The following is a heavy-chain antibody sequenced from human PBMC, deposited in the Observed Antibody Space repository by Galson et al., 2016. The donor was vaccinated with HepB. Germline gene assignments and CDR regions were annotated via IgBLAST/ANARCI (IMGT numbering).Heavy chain of an antibody. J-gene: IGHJ4*02. D-gene: IGHD6-13*01. CDR3: VREEQLAYDY. CDR1: GGSINSSNW. V-gene: IGHV4-4*02. Sequence: SETLSLTCAVSGGSINSSNWWSWIRQPPGKGLEWIGEINHSGTTNFNPSLESRVTMSIDKSNSQFSLKVTSVTAADTAVYYRVREEQLAYDYWGQGTLVTVSS. CDR2: INHSGTT.